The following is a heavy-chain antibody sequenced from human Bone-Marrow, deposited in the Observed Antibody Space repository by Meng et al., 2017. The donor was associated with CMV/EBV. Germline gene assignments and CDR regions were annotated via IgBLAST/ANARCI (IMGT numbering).Heavy chain of an antibody. Sequence: RYWMHWVRQAPGKGLVWVSRINSDGSSTSYADSVKGRFTISRDNAKNTLYLQMNSLRAEDTAVYYCARGLAILRYFDWSATDNWFDPWGQGTLVTVSS. CDR1: RYW. J-gene: IGHJ5*02. D-gene: IGHD3-9*01. CDR3: ARGLAILRYFDWSATDNWFDP. CDR2: INSDGSST. V-gene: IGHV3-74*01.